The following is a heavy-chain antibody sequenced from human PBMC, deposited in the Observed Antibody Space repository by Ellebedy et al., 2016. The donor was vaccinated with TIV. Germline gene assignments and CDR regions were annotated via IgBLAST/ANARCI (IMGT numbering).Heavy chain of an antibody. CDR2: IWYDGRNK. Sequence: GESLKISCTASGFVFNNCAMHWVRQAPGKGLEWVAMIWYDGRNKAYGDSLKGRFSVSRDNSENTLYLQMNSLRHDDTAVYYCARDPVGRGVNYFGPWGQGTLVTVSS. CDR3: ARDPVGRGVNYFGP. CDR1: GFVFNNCA. D-gene: IGHD4-11*01. V-gene: IGHV3-33*01. J-gene: IGHJ5*02.